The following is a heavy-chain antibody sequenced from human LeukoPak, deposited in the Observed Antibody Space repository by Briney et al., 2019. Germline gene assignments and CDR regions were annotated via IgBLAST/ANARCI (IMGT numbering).Heavy chain of an antibody. Sequence: GRSLRLSCTAYGFTLGDYAMSWFRQAPGEGMEWVGFIRTKTYGGTTQYAASVKDRFTISRDDSKSIAYLQMNNLKTEDTAVYYCARADYGGNAGGFWGQGTLVTVSS. D-gene: IGHD4-23*01. CDR1: GFTLGDYA. CDR3: ARADYGGNAGGF. CDR2: IRTKTYGGTT. V-gene: IGHV3-49*03. J-gene: IGHJ4*02.